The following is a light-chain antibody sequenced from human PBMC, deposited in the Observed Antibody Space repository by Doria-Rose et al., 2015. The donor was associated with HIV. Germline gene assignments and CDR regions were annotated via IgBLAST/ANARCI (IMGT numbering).Light chain of an antibody. CDR2: WAS. V-gene: IGKV4-1*01. J-gene: IGKJ1*01. CDR3: QQYYGTPKT. CDR1: QSVLYDSKNY. Sequence: DIVMTQTPDSLAVSLSERAPINCKSSQSVLYDSKNYLAWLQQKPGQPPRLLIYWASTRESGVPDRFIGSVSGTVFTLTISGLQAEDVAVYYCQQYYGTPKTFDQGTKVEIK.